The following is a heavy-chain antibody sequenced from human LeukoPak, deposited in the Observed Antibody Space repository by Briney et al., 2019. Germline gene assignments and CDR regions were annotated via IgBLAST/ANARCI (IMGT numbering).Heavy chain of an antibody. CDR2: ISGSGGNT. CDR3: AKDKVGWYDSSGYSFFDY. Sequence: GGSLRLSCAASGFTFSSYAMTWVRQAPGKGLEWVSAISGSGGNTYYADSVKGRFTISRDNSKNTLYLHMNSLRAEDTAVYYCAKDKVGWYDSSGYSFFDYWGQGTLVTVSS. V-gene: IGHV3-23*01. D-gene: IGHD3-22*01. J-gene: IGHJ4*02. CDR1: GFTFSSYA.